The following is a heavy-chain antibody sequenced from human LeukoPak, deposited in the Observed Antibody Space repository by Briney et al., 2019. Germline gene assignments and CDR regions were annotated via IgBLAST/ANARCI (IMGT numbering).Heavy chain of an antibody. J-gene: IGHJ4*02. CDR1: GGSFSGYY. V-gene: IGHV4-34*01. Sequence: SSETLSLTCAVYGGSFSGYYWSWIRQPPGKGLEWIGEINHSGSTNYNPSLKSRVTISVDTSKNQLSLKLSSVTAADTAVYYCARARRFLEWLSSGYFDYWGQGTLVTVSS. CDR3: ARARRFLEWLSSGYFDY. D-gene: IGHD3-3*01. CDR2: INHSGST.